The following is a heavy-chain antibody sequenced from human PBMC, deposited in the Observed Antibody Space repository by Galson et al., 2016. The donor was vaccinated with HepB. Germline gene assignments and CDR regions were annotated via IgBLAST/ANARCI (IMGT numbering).Heavy chain of an antibody. V-gene: IGHV1-18*01. Sequence: SCKASGYTFTSFGISWVRQAPGQGLEWMGWISAYNGNTNYAQKLQGRVTMTTDTSTSTAYMELRSLRSDDTAVYYCARDPEQLDYYYDGMDVWGQGTTGTVSS. CDR2: ISAYNGNT. CDR1: GYTFTSFG. J-gene: IGHJ6*02. D-gene: IGHD6-13*01. CDR3: ARDPEQLDYYYDGMDV.